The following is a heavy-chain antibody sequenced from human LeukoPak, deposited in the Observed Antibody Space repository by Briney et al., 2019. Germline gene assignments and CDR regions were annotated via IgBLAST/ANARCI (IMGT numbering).Heavy chain of an antibody. CDR3: AREVDIVATQDNWFDP. CDR1: GGTFSSYA. V-gene: IGHV1-69*06. Sequence: SVKVSCKASGGTFSSYAISWVRQAPGQGLEWMGGIIPIFGTANYAQKFQGRVTITADKSTSTAYMELSSLRSEDTAVYYCAREVDIVATQDNWFDPWGQGTLVTVSS. D-gene: IGHD5-12*01. CDR2: IIPIFGTA. J-gene: IGHJ5*02.